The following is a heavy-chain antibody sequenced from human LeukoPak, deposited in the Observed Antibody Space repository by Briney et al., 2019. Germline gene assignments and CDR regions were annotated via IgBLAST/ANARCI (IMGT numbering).Heavy chain of an antibody. CDR3: AKETKVGSSTMAYFQD. V-gene: IGHV3-23*01. J-gene: IGHJ1*01. CDR2: ISGSGDKT. CDR1: GFPFSDYP. D-gene: IGHD2-2*01. Sequence: GGSLRLSCTVAGFPFSDYPMAGVRQAPGKGLEWVSLISGSGDKTYFADSVEGRFTISRDNSKNTLHLQMNSLRAEDTAMYYCAKETKVGSSTMAYFQDWGQGTLVTVS.